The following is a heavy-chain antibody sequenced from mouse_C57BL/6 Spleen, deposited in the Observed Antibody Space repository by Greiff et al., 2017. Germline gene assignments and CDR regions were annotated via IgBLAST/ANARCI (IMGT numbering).Heavy chain of an antibody. CDR1: GYSITSGYD. Sequence: EVQLQESGPGMVKPSQSLSLTCTVTGYSITSGYDWHWIRHFPGNKLEWMGYISYSGSTNYNPSLKSRISITHDTSKNHFFLKLNSVTTEDTATYYGARPAYGNYWYFDVWGTGTTVTVSS. CDR2: ISYSGST. J-gene: IGHJ1*03. CDR3: ARPAYGNYWYFDV. V-gene: IGHV3-1*01. D-gene: IGHD2-1*01.